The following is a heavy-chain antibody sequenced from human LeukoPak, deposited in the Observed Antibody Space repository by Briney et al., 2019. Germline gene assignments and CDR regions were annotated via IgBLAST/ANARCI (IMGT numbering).Heavy chain of an antibody. CDR1: GFTFSSYS. CDR3: AIHGVYNWNDYAFDV. J-gene: IGHJ3*01. CDR2: ISSSSSYI. Sequence: GGSLRLSCAASGFTFSSYSMNWVRQPPGKGLEWVSSISSSSSYIYYADSVKGRFTISRDNAKNSLYLQMNSLRAEDTAVYYCAIHGVYNWNDYAFDVWGQGTMVTVSS. V-gene: IGHV3-21*01. D-gene: IGHD1-1*01.